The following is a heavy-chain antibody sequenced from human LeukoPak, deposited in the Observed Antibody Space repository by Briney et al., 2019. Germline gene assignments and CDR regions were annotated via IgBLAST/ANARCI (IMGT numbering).Heavy chain of an antibody. CDR1: GGSISSGGYY. CDR3: ARGGYSYGRKYYFDY. CDR2: IYYSGST. Sequence: SETLSLTCTVSGGSISSGGYYWSWIRQHPGKGLEWIGYIYYSGSTYYNPSLKSRVTISVDTSRNQFSLKLSSVTAADTAVYYCARGGYSYGRKYYFDYWGQGTLVTVSS. V-gene: IGHV4-31*03. J-gene: IGHJ4*02. D-gene: IGHD5-18*01.